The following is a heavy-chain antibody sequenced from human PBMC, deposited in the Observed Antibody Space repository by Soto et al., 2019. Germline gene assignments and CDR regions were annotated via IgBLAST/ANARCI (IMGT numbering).Heavy chain of an antibody. D-gene: IGHD2-2*01. CDR1: GGTFSSYA. CDR2: IIPIFGTA. CDR3: ARSRDIVVVPAAIRLPHGMDV. V-gene: IGHV1-69*13. J-gene: IGHJ6*02. Sequence: SVKVSCKASGGTFSSYAISWVRQAPGQGLEWMGGIIPIFGTANYAQKFQGRVTITADESTSTAYMELSSLRSEDTAVYYCARSRDIVVVPAAIRLPHGMDVWGQGTTVTVSS.